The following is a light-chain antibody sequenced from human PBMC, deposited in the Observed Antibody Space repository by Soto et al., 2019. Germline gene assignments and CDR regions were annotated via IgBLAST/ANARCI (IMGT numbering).Light chain of an antibody. V-gene: IGKV1-5*03. J-gene: IGKJ4*01. Sequence: DIQMTQSPSTLSASVGDRVTITCRASQSVSSWLAWYQQKPGEVPKLLIYNASSLETGVPSRFSGSGSGTEFTLTISSLQPEEFVTYYCKQDRRCPLTFGGGTKVEIK. CDR2: NAS. CDR1: QSVSSW. CDR3: KQDRRCPLT.